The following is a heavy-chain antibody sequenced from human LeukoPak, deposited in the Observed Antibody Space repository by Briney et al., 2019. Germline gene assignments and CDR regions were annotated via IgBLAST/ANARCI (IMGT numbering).Heavy chain of an antibody. Sequence: SETLSLTCTVSGGSISSYYWRWIRQPAGKGLEWVGRIYTSGSTNYNPSLKSRVTMSVDTSKNQFSLKLSSVTAADTAVYYCARDLWPVVVRGGYYYYMDVWGKGTTVTVSS. CDR3: ARDLWPVVVRGGYYYYMDV. J-gene: IGHJ6*03. V-gene: IGHV4-4*07. CDR2: IYTSGST. D-gene: IGHD2-15*01. CDR1: GGSISSYY.